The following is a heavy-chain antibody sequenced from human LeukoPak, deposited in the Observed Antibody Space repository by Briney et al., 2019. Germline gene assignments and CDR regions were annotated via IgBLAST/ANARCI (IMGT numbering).Heavy chain of an antibody. CDR2: IYYSGST. D-gene: IGHD3-3*01. Sequence: PSETLSLTCTVSGGSISSYYWSWIQQPPGKGLEWIGYIYYSGSTNYNPSLKSRVTISVDTSKNQFSLKLSSVTAADTAVYYCARTYYDFWSGYPVEYYFDYWGQGTLVTVSS. CDR3: ARTYYDFWSGYPVEYYFDY. V-gene: IGHV4-59*08. J-gene: IGHJ4*02. CDR1: GGSISSYY.